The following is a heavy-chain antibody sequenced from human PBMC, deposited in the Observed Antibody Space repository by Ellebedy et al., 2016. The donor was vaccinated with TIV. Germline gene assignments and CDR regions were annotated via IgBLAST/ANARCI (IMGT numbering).Heavy chain of an antibody. V-gene: IGHV4-59*01. J-gene: IGHJ6*02. CDR3: AHSFVSSTSWAGGMDV. CDR2: IYYSGST. Sequence: GSLRLXCTVSGGSISSYYWSWIRQPPGKGLEWIGYIYYSGSTNYNPSLKSRVTISVDTSKNQFSLKLSSVTAADTAVYYCAHSFVSSTSWAGGMDVWGQGTTVTVSS. CDR1: GGSISSYY. D-gene: IGHD2-2*01.